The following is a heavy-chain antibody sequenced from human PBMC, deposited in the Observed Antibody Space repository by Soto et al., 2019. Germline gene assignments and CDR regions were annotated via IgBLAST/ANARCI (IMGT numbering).Heavy chain of an antibody. CDR1: GYSVTTYG. CDR2: ISGYNGDT. Sequence: ASVKVACKASGYSVTTYGISWVRQAPGQGLEWMGWISGYNGDTNNAQKFQDRVTMTIDRSTTTAYLELRSLTSDDTAVYYCAKNGHPPYYYYAMDVWGQGTTVTVSS. J-gene: IGHJ6*02. D-gene: IGHD2-8*01. V-gene: IGHV1-18*01. CDR3: AKNGHPPYYYYAMDV.